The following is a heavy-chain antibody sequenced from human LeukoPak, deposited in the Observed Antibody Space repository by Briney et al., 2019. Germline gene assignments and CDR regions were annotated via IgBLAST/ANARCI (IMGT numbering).Heavy chain of an antibody. Sequence: KSSETLSLTCTVSGGSISSYYWSWIRQPPGKGLEWIGYIYYSGSTNYNPSLKSRVTISVDTSKNQFSLKLSSVTAADTAVYYCARKNRVRGLDIWGQGTMVTVSS. CDR2: IYYSGST. D-gene: IGHD3-10*01. V-gene: IGHV4-59*12. CDR3: ARKNRVRGLDI. CDR1: GGSISSYY. J-gene: IGHJ3*02.